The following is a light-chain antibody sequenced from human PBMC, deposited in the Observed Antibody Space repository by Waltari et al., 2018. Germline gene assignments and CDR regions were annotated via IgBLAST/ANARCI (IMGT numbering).Light chain of an antibody. CDR1: SSSLGSNY. CDR2: TNN. Sequence: QSMLTQPPSAAGTPGQRVTISCSGSSSSLGSNYVYWYQQLPGTAPKLLIYTNNQRPSGVPDRFSDSKSGTSASLVISGLRSEDEADYYCAAWDDSLSGMVFGGGTKLTVL. J-gene: IGLJ2*01. V-gene: IGLV1-47*02. CDR3: AAWDDSLSGMV.